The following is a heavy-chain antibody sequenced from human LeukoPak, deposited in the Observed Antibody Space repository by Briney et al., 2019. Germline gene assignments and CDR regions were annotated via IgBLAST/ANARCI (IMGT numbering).Heavy chain of an antibody. D-gene: IGHD3-3*01. Sequence: SETLSLTCTVSGGSISSYYWSWIRQPAGKGLEWIGRIYTSGSTNYNPSLKSRVTMSVDTSKNQFSLKLSSVTAADTAVYYCARFTYYDFWSGYSNQGFDYWGQGTLVTVSS. CDR1: GGSISSYY. J-gene: IGHJ4*02. CDR3: ARFTYYDFWSGYSNQGFDY. V-gene: IGHV4-4*07. CDR2: IYTSGST.